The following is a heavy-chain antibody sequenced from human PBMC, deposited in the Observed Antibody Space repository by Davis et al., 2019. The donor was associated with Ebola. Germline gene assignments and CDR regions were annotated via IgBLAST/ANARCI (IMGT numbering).Heavy chain of an antibody. D-gene: IGHD2-21*02. V-gene: IGHV1-46*01. CDR2: INPSGGST. CDR3: ARGTLFSIVVVTAIPFDP. J-gene: IGHJ5*02. CDR1: GYTFTSYY. Sequence: ASVKVSCKASGYTFTSYYMHWVRQAPGQGLEWMGIINPSGGSTSYAQKFQGRVTMTRDTSTSTVYMELSSLRSEDTAVYYCARGTLFSIVVVTAIPFDPWGQGTLVTVSS.